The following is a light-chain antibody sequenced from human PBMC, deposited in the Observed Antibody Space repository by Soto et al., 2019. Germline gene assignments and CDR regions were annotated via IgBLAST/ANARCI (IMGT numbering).Light chain of an antibody. Sequence: DIQMTQSPSTLSASVGDRVTITCRASPTIGGWLAWFQQKPGKAPKLLIYGVSSVEIGVPSRFSGSGSGTTFTLTITTLQPDDFATYDCQQYADYSWTFGQGTKVEGK. CDR2: GVS. CDR1: PTIGGW. CDR3: QQYADYSWT. V-gene: IGKV1-5*03. J-gene: IGKJ1*01.